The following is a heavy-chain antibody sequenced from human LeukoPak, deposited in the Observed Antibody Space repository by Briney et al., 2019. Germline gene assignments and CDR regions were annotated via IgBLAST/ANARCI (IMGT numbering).Heavy chain of an antibody. J-gene: IGHJ2*01. Sequence: PGGSLRLSCAASGFTVSSNYMTWVRQAPGKGLEWVSVIYSGGSAYYADSVKGRFTISRDNSKNTLYLQMNSLRAEDTAVYYCARAVSNWYFDLWGRGTPVIVSS. V-gene: IGHV3-53*01. CDR2: IYSGGSA. CDR3: ARAVSNWYFDL. CDR1: GFTVSSNY.